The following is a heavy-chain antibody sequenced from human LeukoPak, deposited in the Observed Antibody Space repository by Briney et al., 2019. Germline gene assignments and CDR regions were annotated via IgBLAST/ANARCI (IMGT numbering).Heavy chain of an antibody. CDR1: GFTFSSYW. J-gene: IGHJ4*02. CDR2: IKQDGSEK. Sequence: GGSLRLSCAASGFTFSSYWMSWVRQAPGKGLEWVANIKQDGSEKYYVDPVKGRFTISRDNAKNSLYLQMNSLRAEDTAVYYCASHTPRGDSSGYYAIAFDYWGQGTLVTVSS. D-gene: IGHD3-22*01. CDR3: ASHTPRGDSSGYYAIAFDY. V-gene: IGHV3-7*01.